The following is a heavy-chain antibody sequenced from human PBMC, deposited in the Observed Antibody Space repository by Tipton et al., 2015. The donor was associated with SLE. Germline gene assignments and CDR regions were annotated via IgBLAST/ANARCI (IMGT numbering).Heavy chain of an antibody. Sequence: TLSLTCAVYGGSFSDYYWSWIRQPPGKGLEWIGEINHSGSTNYNPSLRSRVTISVDTSKNQFSLKLSSVTAADTAVYYCARDPSMREAFDIWGQGTMVTVSS. CDR1: GGSFSDYY. J-gene: IGHJ3*02. CDR2: INHSGST. CDR3: ARDPSMREAFDI. V-gene: IGHV4-34*01. D-gene: IGHD2/OR15-2a*01.